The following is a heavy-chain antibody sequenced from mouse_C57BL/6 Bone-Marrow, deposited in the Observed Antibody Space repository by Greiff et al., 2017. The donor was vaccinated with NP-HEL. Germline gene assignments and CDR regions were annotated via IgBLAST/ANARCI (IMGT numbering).Heavy chain of an antibody. D-gene: IGHD1-1*01. CDR1: GYTFTSYW. CDR2: IDPSDSYT. J-gene: IGHJ2*01. V-gene: IGHV1-69*01. CDR3: ARSLYYYGSNY. Sequence: QVQLQQPGAELVMPGASVKLSCKASGYTFTSYWMHWVKQRPGQGLEWIGEIDPSDSYTNYNQKFKGKSTLTVDKSSSTAYMQLSSLTSEDSAVYYCARSLYYYGSNYWGQGTTLTVSS.